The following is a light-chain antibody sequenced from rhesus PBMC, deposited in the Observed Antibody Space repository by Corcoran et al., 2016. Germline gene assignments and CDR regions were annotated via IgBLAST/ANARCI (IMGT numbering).Light chain of an antibody. V-gene: IGKV7-13*01. CDR2: QAS. J-gene: IGKJ2*01. CDR1: ESVRFFGINL. CDR3: LQSKNSPYS. Sequence: DIVLTQSPASLAVSPGQRATITCRASESVRFFGINLIHWYQQKPGEPPKHLIYQASNKGPVSPARFSGRWSGTDFTLTMNPVEADDAADYYCLQSKNSPYSFGQGTKVEIK.